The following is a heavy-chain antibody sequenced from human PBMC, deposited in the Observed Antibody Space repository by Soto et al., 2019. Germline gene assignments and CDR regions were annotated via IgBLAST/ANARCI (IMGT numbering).Heavy chain of an antibody. CDR1: GLTFSGST. J-gene: IGHJ4*02. V-gene: IGHV3-73*01. CDR3: TRHADLGYCSSSSCYDFDY. Sequence: GGSLRLSCAASGLTFSGSTMHWVRQASGKGLEWVGRIRSKANNYATEYAASVKGRFTISRDDSKNTAYLQMNSLKTEDTAVYYCTRHADLGYCSSSSCYDFDYWGQGTLVTVSS. CDR2: IRSKANNYAT. D-gene: IGHD2-2*01.